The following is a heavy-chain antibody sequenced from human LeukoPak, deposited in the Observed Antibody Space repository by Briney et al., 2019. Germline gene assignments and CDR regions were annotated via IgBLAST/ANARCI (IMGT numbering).Heavy chain of an antibody. CDR3: ARDGGATPGAYYYYGMDV. V-gene: IGHV1-69*01. CDR1: GGTFSSYA. Sequence: VASVNVSCKASGGTFSSYAISWVRQAPGQGLEWMGGIIPIIGTANYAPKFQGRVTITADESTSTAYMELSSLRSEDTAVYYCARDGGATPGAYYYYGMDVWGQGTTVTVSS. J-gene: IGHJ6*02. D-gene: IGHD1-26*01. CDR2: IIPIIGTA.